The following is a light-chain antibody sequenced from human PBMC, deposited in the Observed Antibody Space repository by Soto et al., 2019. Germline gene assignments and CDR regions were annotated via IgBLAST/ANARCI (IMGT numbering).Light chain of an antibody. CDR1: QSVTSTY. CDR2: GAS. Sequence: EIVLTQSPGTLSLSPGERATLSCRASQSVTSTYLAWYQQKPGQAPRLLIYGASRRATGISDRFSGSGSGTDFTLTISRLEPEDFAVYYCQQYASSPLFGGGTKVEI. CDR3: QQYASSPL. V-gene: IGKV3-20*01. J-gene: IGKJ4*01.